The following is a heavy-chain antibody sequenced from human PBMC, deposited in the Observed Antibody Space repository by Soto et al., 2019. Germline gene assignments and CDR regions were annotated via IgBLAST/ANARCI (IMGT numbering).Heavy chain of an antibody. CDR3: AREDDCSGGSCQYGMDV. Sequence: GGSLRLSCAASGFTFSSYSMNWVRQAPGKGLEWVSYISSSSSTIYYADSVKGRFTISRDNAKNSLYLQMNSLRDEDTAVYYCAREDDCSGGSCQYGMDVWGQGTTVTVS. V-gene: IGHV3-48*02. J-gene: IGHJ6*02. D-gene: IGHD2-15*01. CDR2: ISSSSSTI. CDR1: GFTFSSYS.